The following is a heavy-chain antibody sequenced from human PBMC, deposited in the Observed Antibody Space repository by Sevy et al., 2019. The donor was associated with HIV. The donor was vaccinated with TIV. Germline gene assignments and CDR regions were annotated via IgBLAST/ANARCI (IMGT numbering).Heavy chain of an antibody. D-gene: IGHD2-21*01. CDR1: GFTFSSYG. V-gene: IGHV3-33*01. J-gene: IGHJ1*01. Sequence: SCAVSGFTFSSYGMHWVRQAPGKGLEWVAVIWYDGSNKYYADSVKGRFTISRDNSKNTLYLQMNSLTAEDTAVYYCARDPDSTILGYFQYWGQGTLVTVSS. CDR3: ARDPDSTILGYFQY. CDR2: IWYDGSNK.